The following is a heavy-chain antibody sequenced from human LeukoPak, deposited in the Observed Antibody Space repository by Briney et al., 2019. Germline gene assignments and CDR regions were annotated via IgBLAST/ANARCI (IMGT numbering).Heavy chain of an antibody. D-gene: IGHD3-3*01. Sequence: SETLSLTCTVSGGSISSGGYYWSWIRQHPGKGLEWIGYIYYSGSTYYNPSLKSRVTISVDTSKNQFSLKLSSVTAADTAVYYCARGVRFGVVIKGEPVWFDPWGQGTLVTVSS. V-gene: IGHV4-31*03. CDR1: GGSISSGGYY. CDR2: IYYSGST. CDR3: ARGVRFGVVIKGEPVWFDP. J-gene: IGHJ5*02.